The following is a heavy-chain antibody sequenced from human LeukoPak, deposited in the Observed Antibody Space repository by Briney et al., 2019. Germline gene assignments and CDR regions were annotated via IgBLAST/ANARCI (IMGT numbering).Heavy chain of an antibody. V-gene: IGHV3-23*01. CDR3: AGTVVTPNYFDY. CDR1: GFIFSSYA. D-gene: IGHD4-23*01. CDR2: MSGTGRTT. Sequence: PGGSLRLSCAASGFIFSSYAMNWVRQAPGKGLEWVSVMSGTGRTTDYADSVKGRFTISRDNSKNTLYLQMNSLRADDTAVYYCAGTVVTPNYFDYWGQGTLVTVSS. J-gene: IGHJ4*02.